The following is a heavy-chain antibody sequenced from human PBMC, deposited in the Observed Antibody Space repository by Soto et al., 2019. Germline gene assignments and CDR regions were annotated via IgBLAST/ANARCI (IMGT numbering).Heavy chain of an antibody. J-gene: IGHJ4*02. CDR1: GGSINHYY. V-gene: IGHV4-59*08. CDR2: IHCMGTTT. Sequence: QLQLQESGPGLVRPSETLSLTCTVSGGSINHYYWTWIRQPPEKGLEWIVYIHCMGTTTNYNPSPKPRVILSVDTSKSQLSLKLGSVPAAGTAVYYWASRGGRYAVPPVAYWHQATLVTFS. D-gene: IGHD1-26*01. CDR3: ASRGGRYAVPPVAY.